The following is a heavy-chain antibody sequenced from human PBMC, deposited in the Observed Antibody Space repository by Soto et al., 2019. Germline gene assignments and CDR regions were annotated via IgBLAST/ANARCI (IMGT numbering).Heavy chain of an antibody. J-gene: IGHJ5*02. Sequence: QVQLQESGPGLVKPSQTLSLTCTVSGGSISSGGYSWSWIRQHPGKGLEWIGYIYYSGRTYYNPSLKRRVTLSGDTSKNQFSLKLSSVTAADTAVYYCARDGGSYYYGSGSYFRDWFDPWGQGTLVTVSS. D-gene: IGHD3-10*01. V-gene: IGHV4-31*03. CDR1: GGSISSGGYS. CDR3: ARDGGSYYYGSGSYFRDWFDP. CDR2: IYYSGRT.